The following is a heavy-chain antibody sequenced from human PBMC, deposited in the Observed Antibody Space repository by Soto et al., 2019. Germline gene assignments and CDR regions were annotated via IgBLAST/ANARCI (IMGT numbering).Heavy chain of an antibody. J-gene: IGHJ4*02. V-gene: IGHV3-30*18. D-gene: IGHD4-4*01. CDR1: GFTFSTYG. CDR3: AKDYTDYTYSFDY. CDR2: ISYDGSNK. Sequence: WGSLKLSCGASGFTFSTYGMHWVRQAPGKGLEWVAFISYDGSNKYYADSVKGRFTISRDNSKNTLYLQMNSLRAEDTAVYYCAKDYTDYTYSFDYWGQGTLVTVSS.